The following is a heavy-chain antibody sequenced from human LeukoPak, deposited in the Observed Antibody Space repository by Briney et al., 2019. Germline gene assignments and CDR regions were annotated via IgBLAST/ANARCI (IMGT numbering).Heavy chain of an antibody. Sequence: SETLSLTCTVSGGSISSYYWSWIRQPAGKGLEWIGRIYTSGSTNYNPSLKSRVTMSVDTSKNQFSLKLSSVTAADTAVYYCARDYYDFWSGCSKYYYYGMDVWGQGTTVTVSS. CDR2: IYTSGST. J-gene: IGHJ6*02. V-gene: IGHV4-4*07. CDR3: ARDYYDFWSGCSKYYYYGMDV. D-gene: IGHD3-3*01. CDR1: GGSISSYY.